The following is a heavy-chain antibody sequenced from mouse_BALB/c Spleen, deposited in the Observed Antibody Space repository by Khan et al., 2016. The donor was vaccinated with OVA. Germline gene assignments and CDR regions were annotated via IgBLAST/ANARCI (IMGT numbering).Heavy chain of an antibody. CDR1: GYSITSDYA. Sequence: EVELVESGPGLVKPSQSLSLTCTVTGYSITSDYAWNWIRQFPGNKLEWMGFISYSGNTNYNPSLKSRISITRDTTKNQFFLQLNSVTIEDTATYYCARVYGGDFDYWGQGTTLIVSS. J-gene: IGHJ2*01. D-gene: IGHD1-1*01. V-gene: IGHV3-2*02. CDR3: ARVYGGDFDY. CDR2: ISYSGNT.